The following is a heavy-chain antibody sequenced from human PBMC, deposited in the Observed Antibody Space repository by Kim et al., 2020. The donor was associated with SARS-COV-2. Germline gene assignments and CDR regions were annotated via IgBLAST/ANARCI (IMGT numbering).Heavy chain of an antibody. CDR2: IRTKIDGGTT. CDR1: GFTFSNAW. Sequence: GGSLRLSCAASGFTFSNAWMSWVRQAPGKGLEWVGRIRTKIDGGTTDYAAPVKGRFTISRDDSKNTLYLQMNSLKTEDTAVYYCTTVRGYCTRTSCYVAGKLDYWGQGTLVTVSS. CDR3: TTVRGYCTRTSCYVAGKLDY. J-gene: IGHJ4*02. V-gene: IGHV3-15*01. D-gene: IGHD2-2*01.